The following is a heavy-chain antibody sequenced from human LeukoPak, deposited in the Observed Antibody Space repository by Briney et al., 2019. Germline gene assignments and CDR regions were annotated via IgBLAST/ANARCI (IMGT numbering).Heavy chain of an antibody. D-gene: IGHD7-27*01. CDR2: IYYSGST. CDR3: ARRRNWGSFDL. V-gene: IGHV4-59*01. CDR1: GGSISSYY. Sequence: SXTLSLTCTVSGGSISSYYWSWIRQPPGKGLEWIGYIYYSGSTNYNPSLKSRVTISVDTSKNQFSLKLSSVTAADTAVCYCARRRNWGSFDLWGRGTLVTVSS. J-gene: IGHJ2*01.